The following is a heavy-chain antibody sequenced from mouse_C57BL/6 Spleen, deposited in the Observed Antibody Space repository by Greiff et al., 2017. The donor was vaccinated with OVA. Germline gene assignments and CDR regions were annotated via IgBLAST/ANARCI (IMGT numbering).Heavy chain of an antibody. V-gene: IGHV5-4*01. CDR1: GFTFSSYA. CDR2: ISDGGSYT. J-gene: IGHJ3*01. CDR3: AREGDYYGSSYAWCAY. Sequence: EVQLVESGGGLVKPGGSLKLSCAASGFTFSSYAMSWVRQTPEKRLEWVATISDGGSYTYYPDNVKGRFTISRDNAKNNLYLQMSQLKSEDTAMYYCAREGDYYGSSYAWCAYWGQGTLVTVSA. D-gene: IGHD1-1*01.